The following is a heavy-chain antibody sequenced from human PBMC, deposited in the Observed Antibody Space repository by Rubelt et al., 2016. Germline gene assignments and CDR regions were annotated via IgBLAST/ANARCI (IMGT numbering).Heavy chain of an antibody. CDR3: SIGSDPRQSHAYYFDY. CDR1: GGSFSGYY. V-gene: IGHV4-34*01. Sequence: QVQLQQWGAGLLKPSETLSLTCAVYGGSFSGYYWSWIRQPPGTGLEWIGEINHSGSTNYNPSLKSRVTISVDTSKNKFSRRAKYVTPARRAVSYWSIGSDPRQSHAYYFDYSCQGTLVTVSS. CDR2: INHSGST. D-gene: IGHD6-19*01. J-gene: IGHJ4*02.